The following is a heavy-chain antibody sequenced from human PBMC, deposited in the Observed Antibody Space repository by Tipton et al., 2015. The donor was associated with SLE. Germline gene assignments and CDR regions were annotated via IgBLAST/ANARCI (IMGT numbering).Heavy chain of an antibody. CDR1: GGSISSSNW. CDR3: ARSLSRKWTLDR. V-gene: IGHV4-4*02. J-gene: IGHJ5*02. CDR2: IYHSGSA. D-gene: IGHD1-26*01. Sequence: TLSLTCAVSGGSISSSNWWTWVRQSPDKGLEWIGEIYHSGSATYNPSLKSRVTITVDTSKNQFSLKLSSVTAADTAVYYCARSLSRKWTLDRWGQGTLVTVSS.